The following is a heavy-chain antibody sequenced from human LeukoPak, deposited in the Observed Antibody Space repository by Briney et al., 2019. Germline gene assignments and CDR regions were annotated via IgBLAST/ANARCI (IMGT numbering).Heavy chain of an antibody. Sequence: SETLSLTCAVYGGSFSGYYWSWIRQPPGKGLEWIGEINHSGSTNYNPSLKRRVTISVDTSKNQFSLKLSSVTAADTAVYYCASSIAVAGPFDYWGQGTLVTVSS. CDR1: GGSFSGYY. CDR2: INHSGST. D-gene: IGHD6-19*01. J-gene: IGHJ4*02. V-gene: IGHV4-34*01. CDR3: ASSIAVAGPFDY.